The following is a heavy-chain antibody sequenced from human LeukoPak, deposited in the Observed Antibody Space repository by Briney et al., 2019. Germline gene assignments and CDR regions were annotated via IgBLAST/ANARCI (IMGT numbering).Heavy chain of an antibody. D-gene: IGHD3-9*01. Sequence: SETLSLTCTVSGGSISSSSYYWGWIRQPPGKGLEWIGSIYYSGSSSYYNPSLKSRVTISVDTSKNQFSLKLSSVTAADTAVYYCARREGILTGYPSFDYWGQGILVTVSS. CDR1: GGSISSSSYY. CDR3: ARREGILTGYPSFDY. CDR2: IYYSGSSS. V-gene: IGHV4-39*01. J-gene: IGHJ4*02.